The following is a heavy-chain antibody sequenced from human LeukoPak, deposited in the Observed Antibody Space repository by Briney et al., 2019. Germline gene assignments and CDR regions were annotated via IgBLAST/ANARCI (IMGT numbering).Heavy chain of an antibody. J-gene: IGHJ4*02. D-gene: IGHD3-10*01. Sequence: ASVKVSCKASGYTFTSYYMHWVRQAPGQGLEWMGIINPSGGSTSYAQKFQGRVTITADESTSTAYMELSSLRSEDTAVYYCARDSFGESAFDYWGQGTLVTVSS. CDR2: INPSGGST. V-gene: IGHV1-46*01. CDR3: ARDSFGESAFDY. CDR1: GYTFTSYY.